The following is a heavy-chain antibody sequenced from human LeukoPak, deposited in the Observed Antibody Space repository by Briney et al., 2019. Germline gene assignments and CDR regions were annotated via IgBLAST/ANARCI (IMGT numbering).Heavy chain of an antibody. Sequence: PGGSLRLSCAASGFTFSSYGMHWVRQAPGKGLEWVAFIRYDGSNKYYADSVKGRFTISRDNSKNTLYLQMNSLRAEDTAVYYCASATKIAVAGNYWYFDLWGRGTLVTVSS. D-gene: IGHD6-19*01. V-gene: IGHV3-30*02. CDR1: GFTFSSYG. CDR2: IRYDGSNK. CDR3: ASATKIAVAGNYWYFDL. J-gene: IGHJ2*01.